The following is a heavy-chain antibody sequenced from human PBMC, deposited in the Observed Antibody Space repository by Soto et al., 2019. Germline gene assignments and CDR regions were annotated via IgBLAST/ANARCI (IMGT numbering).Heavy chain of an antibody. CDR3: ARGWEQLPVPIDY. V-gene: IGHV1-18*01. D-gene: IGHD1-26*01. CDR2: ISGYNGNT. Sequence: SXKVSCVTSGYIXTSYGLDWVRQAPGQGLEWMGWISGYNGNTNYAQTFQDRVTMTIDTSRSTVYMELRRLTPDDTAVYYCARGWEQLPVPIDYWGQGTLVTVSS. CDR1: GYIXTSYG. J-gene: IGHJ4*02.